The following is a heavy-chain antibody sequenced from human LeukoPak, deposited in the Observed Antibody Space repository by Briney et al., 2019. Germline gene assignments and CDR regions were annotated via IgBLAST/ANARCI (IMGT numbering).Heavy chain of an antibody. CDR1: GYTFTGYY. V-gene: IGHV1-2*06. D-gene: IGHD2-21*02. CDR2: INPYSCGT. J-gene: IGHJ5*02. CDR3: AREGHRYCGGDCYSNWFDP. Sequence: ASVKVSCKASGYTFTGYYMHWVRQAPGQGLEWMGRINPYSCGTNYAQKYQGRVTMTRDTSISTAYMELSRLRSDDTAVYYCAREGHRYCGGDCYSNWFDPWGQGTLVTVSS.